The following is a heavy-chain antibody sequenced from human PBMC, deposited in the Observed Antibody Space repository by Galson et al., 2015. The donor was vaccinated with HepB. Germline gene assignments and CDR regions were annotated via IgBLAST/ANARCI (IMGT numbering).Heavy chain of an antibody. CDR1: GFTFRHAC. CDR2: ISNDGSKK. J-gene: IGHJ4*02. Sequence: SLRLSCATSGFTFRHACMHWVRQVPGKGLEWVAVISNDGSKKYYADSVKGRFTISRGNSKNTLYLQMDGLRPEDTAVYYCAKDPTGWSGYFYFEYWGQGTLVTVSS. D-gene: IGHD3-3*01. V-gene: IGHV3-30*18. CDR3: AKDPTGWSGYFYFEY.